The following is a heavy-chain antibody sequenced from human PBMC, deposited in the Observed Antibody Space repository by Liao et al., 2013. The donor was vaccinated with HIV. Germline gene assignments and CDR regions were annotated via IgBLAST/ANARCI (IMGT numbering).Heavy chain of an antibody. CDR1: GGSISSYY. CDR2: IHGSGGT. V-gene: IGHV4-4*07. J-gene: IGHJ4*02. CDR3: ARGSLHYVGRYLSVYFDF. D-gene: IGHD1-26*01. Sequence: QVQLQESGPGLVKPSETLSLRCSVSGGSISSYYWSWIRQSAGMELEWIGRIHGSGGTKYNPSLKSRVTMSVDTSKNQFSLNLTSVTAADTAVYYCARGSLHYVGRYLSVYFDFWGQGALVPVSS.